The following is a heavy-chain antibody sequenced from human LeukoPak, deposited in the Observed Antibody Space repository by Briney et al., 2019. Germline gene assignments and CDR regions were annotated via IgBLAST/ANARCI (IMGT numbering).Heavy chain of an antibody. J-gene: IGHJ3*02. V-gene: IGHV5-51*01. D-gene: IGHD3-9*01. CDR1: GYSFTTYW. CDR3: AIFSAYDVFDI. CDR2: IYPGDSDT. Sequence: GESLKISCKGSGYSFTTYWIGWVRQMPGKGLEWMGIIYPGDSDTRYSPSFQGQVTISADKSISTAYLQWSSLKAWDTAMYYCAIFSAYDVFDIWGQGTMVAVSS.